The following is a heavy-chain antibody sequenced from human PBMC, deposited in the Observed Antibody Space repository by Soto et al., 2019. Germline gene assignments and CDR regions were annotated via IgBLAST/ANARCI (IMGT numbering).Heavy chain of an antibody. V-gene: IGHV3-23*01. CDR2: ISGSGGST. CDR3: AKKRGVAVAGRGDYFDY. D-gene: IGHD6-13*01. CDR1: GFTFSSYA. Sequence: EVQLLESGGGLVQPGGSLRLSCAASGFTFSSYAMSWVRQAPGKGLEWVSAISGSGGSTYYADSVKGRFTISRDNSKNTLYLQMNSLRAEDTAVYYCAKKRGVAVAGRGDYFDYWGQGTLVTVSS. J-gene: IGHJ4*02.